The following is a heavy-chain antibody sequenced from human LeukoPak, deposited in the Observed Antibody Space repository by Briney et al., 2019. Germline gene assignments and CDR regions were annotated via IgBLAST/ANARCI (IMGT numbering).Heavy chain of an antibody. CDR3: ARAQSGWYYYYMDV. D-gene: IGHD6-19*01. J-gene: IGHJ6*03. CDR1: GFSFSSYG. Sequence: PGGSLRLSCAASGFSFSSYGMHWVRQAPGKGLEWVAFIRYDGSNKYYADSVKGRFTISRDNSKNTLYLQMNSLRAEDTTVYYCARAQSGWYYYYMDVWGKGTTVTVSS. CDR2: IRYDGSNK. V-gene: IGHV3-30*02.